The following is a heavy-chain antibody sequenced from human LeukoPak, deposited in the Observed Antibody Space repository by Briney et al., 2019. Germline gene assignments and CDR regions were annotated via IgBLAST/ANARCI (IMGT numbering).Heavy chain of an antibody. CDR2: FYSGGST. D-gene: IGHD1-14*01. CDR1: GFTVSSNY. Sequence: PGGSLRLSCAASGFTVSSNYVSWVRQAPGKGLEWVSVFYSGGSTYYADFVKGRFTISRDNSKNTLYLQMNSLRAEDTAVYYCARKPLLSTALAAFDIWGQGTMVTVSS. J-gene: IGHJ3*02. V-gene: IGHV3-66*01. CDR3: ARKPLLSTALAAFDI.